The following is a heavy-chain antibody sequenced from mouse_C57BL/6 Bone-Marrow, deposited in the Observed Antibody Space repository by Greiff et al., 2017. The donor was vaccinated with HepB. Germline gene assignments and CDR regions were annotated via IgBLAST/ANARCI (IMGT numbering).Heavy chain of an antibody. CDR3: ASGGEWLPWFAY. V-gene: IGHV1-69*01. J-gene: IGHJ3*01. D-gene: IGHD2-2*01. Sequence: VQLQQPGAELVMPGASVKLSCKASGYTFTSYWMHWVKQRPGQGLEWIGEIDPSDSYTNYNQKFKGKSTLTVDKSSSTAYMQLSSLTSEDSAVYYCASGGEWLPWFAYWGQGTLVTVSA. CDR2: IDPSDSYT. CDR1: GYTFTSYW.